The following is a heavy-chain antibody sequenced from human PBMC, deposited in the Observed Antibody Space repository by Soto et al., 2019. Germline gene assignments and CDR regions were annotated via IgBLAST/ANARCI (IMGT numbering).Heavy chain of an antibody. CDR3: AKGVGGWDCSSTSCYSYNWFDP. D-gene: IGHD2-2*01. CDR2: ISYDGSNK. V-gene: IGHV3-30*18. CDR1: GFTFSSYG. J-gene: IGHJ5*02. Sequence: QVQLVESGGGVVQPGRSLRLSCAASGFTFSSYGMHWVRQAPGKGLEWVAVISYDGSNKYYADSVKGRFTISRDNSKNARYLKMNRLRAEERGVYYCAKGVGGWDCSSTSCYSYNWFDPWGQGTLVTVSS.